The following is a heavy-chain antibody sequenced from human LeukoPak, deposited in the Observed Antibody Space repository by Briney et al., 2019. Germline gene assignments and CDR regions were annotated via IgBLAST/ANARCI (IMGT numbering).Heavy chain of an antibody. Sequence: SETLSLTCTVSGGSISSGGYYWSWIRQHPGKGLEWIGYIYYSGSTYYNPSLKSRVTISVDTSKNQFSLKLSSVTAADTAVYYCARVSRYCSSTSFFLPDYWGQGTLVTVSS. J-gene: IGHJ4*02. D-gene: IGHD2-2*01. CDR2: IYYSGST. CDR1: GGSISSGGYY. V-gene: IGHV4-31*03. CDR3: ARVSRYCSSTSFFLPDY.